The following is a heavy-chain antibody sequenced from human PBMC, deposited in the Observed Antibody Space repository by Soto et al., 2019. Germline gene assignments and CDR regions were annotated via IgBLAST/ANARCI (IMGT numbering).Heavy chain of an antibody. CDR2: ISSSSSYI. J-gene: IGHJ5*02. CDR3: ARDRIIIAAAGTNNWFDP. V-gene: IGHV3-21*01. Sequence: GGSLRLSCAASGFTFSSYSMNWVRQAPGKGLEWVSSISSSSSYIYYADSVKGRFTISRDNAKNSLYLQMNSLRAEDTAVYYCARDRIIIAAAGTNNWFDPWGQGTLVTVSS. CDR1: GFTFSSYS. D-gene: IGHD6-13*01.